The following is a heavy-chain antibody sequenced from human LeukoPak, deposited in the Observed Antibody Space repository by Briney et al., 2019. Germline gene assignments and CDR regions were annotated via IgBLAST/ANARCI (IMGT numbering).Heavy chain of an antibody. CDR3: ARALLYCSGGSCYEFGLDY. J-gene: IGHJ4*02. CDR2: IDWDDDK. V-gene: IGHV2-70*18. D-gene: IGHD2-15*01. CDR1: GGSISSYY. Sequence: TLSLTCTVSGGSISSYYWSWIRQPPGKALEWLALIDWDDDKYYSTSLKTRLTISKDTSKNQVVLTMTNMDPVDTATYYCARALLYCSGGSCYEFGLDYWGQGTLVTVSS.